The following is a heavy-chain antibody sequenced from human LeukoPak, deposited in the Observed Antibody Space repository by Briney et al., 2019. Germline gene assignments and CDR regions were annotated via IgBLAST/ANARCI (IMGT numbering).Heavy chain of an antibody. J-gene: IGHJ3*02. Sequence: SGTPSLTCTVSGGSISSYYWSWIRQPPGKGLEWIGYIYYSGSTNYNPSLKSRVTISVDTSKNQFSLKLSSVTAADTAVYYCARGLGITRFRNSGAFDIWGQGTMVTVSS. CDR2: IYYSGST. D-gene: IGHD1-7*01. CDR3: ARGLGITRFRNSGAFDI. V-gene: IGHV4-59*01. CDR1: GGSISSYY.